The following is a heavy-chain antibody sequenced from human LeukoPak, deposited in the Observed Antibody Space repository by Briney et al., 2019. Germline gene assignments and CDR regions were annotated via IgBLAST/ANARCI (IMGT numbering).Heavy chain of an antibody. J-gene: IGHJ6*02. V-gene: IGHV4-4*07. CDR2: FYTSGST. Sequence: SETLSLTCTASGASISSYYWSWIRQPAGKGLEWIGRFYTSGSTNYNPSLKTRVTMSVDTSKNQFSLKLKSVTAADTAVYYCARDRTVVGTYYYYGMDVWGQGTTVTVSS. D-gene: IGHD4-23*01. CDR3: ARDRTVVGTYYYYGMDV. CDR1: GASISSYY.